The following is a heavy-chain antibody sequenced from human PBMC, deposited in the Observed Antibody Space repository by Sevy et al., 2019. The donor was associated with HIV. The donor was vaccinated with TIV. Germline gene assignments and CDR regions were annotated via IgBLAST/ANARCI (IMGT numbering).Heavy chain of an antibody. CDR2: IKQDGSEK. Sequence: GGSLRLSCAASGFTFSSYWMSWVRQAPGKGLEWVANIKQDGSEKYYVDSVKGRFTISRDNAKNSLYLQMNSLRAEDTAVYYCAREGSSPRGLDYYYGMDVWGQGTTVTVSS. V-gene: IGHV3-7*01. CDR3: AREGSSPRGLDYYYGMDV. D-gene: IGHD6-19*01. CDR1: GFTFSSYW. J-gene: IGHJ6*02.